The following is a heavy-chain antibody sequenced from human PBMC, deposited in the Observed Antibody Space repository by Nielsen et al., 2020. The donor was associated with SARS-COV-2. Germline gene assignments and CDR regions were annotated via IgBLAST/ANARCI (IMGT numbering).Heavy chain of an antibody. CDR2: IYYSGTT. D-gene: IGHD4-17*01. CDR1: GGSINSGDYY. J-gene: IGHJ3*02. CDR3: ARATMTDADAFDI. Sequence: SETLSLTCTVSGGSINSGDYYWNWLRQPPGKGLEWIGYIYYSGTTYYNPSHESRATISVATSKSQFSLKLGSVTAADTAVYYCARATMTDADAFDIWGQGAMVSVSS. V-gene: IGHV4-30-4*01.